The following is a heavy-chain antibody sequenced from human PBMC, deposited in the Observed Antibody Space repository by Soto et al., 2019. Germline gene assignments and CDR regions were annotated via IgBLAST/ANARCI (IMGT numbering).Heavy chain of an antibody. V-gene: IGHV3-33*01. CDR3: ASRGVAAVDFDY. J-gene: IGHJ4*02. Sequence: QVQLVESGGGVVQPGRSLRLSCAASGFTFSSYGIHWVRQAPGKGLEWVALIWYDGSNKYYADSEKGRFTISRDNSKNTLYLQMNSLRVEDTAVYYCASRGVAAVDFDYWGQGTLVTVSS. CDR1: GFTFSSYG. D-gene: IGHD6-13*01. CDR2: IWYDGSNK.